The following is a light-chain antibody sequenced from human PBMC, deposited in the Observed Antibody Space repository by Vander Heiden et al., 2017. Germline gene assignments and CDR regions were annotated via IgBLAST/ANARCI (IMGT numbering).Light chain of an antibody. CDR2: AAS. Sequence: DIQMTQSPSSLSASVGDRVTITCRASQRISSYLNWYQQKPGKAPKLLIYAASSLQSGVPSRFSGSGSGTDFTLTISSLQPEDFATYYCQQSYSTPERTFGQGTKVEIK. V-gene: IGKV1-39*01. CDR3: QQSYSTPERT. CDR1: QRISSY. J-gene: IGKJ1*01.